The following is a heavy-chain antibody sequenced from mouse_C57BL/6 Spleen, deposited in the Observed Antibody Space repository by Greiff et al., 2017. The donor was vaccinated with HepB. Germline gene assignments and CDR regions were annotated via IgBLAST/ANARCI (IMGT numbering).Heavy chain of an antibody. CDR2: IYPGDGDT. V-gene: IGHV1-82*01. J-gene: IGHJ2*01. Sequence: VQLQQSGPELVKPGASVKISCKASGYAFSSSWMNWVKQRPGKGLEWIGRIYPGDGDTNYNGKFKGKATLTADKSSSTAYMQLSSLTSEDSAVYFCARESGLTTVVFDYWGQGTTLTVSS. CDR1: GYAFSSSW. CDR3: ARESGLTTVVFDY. D-gene: IGHD1-1*01.